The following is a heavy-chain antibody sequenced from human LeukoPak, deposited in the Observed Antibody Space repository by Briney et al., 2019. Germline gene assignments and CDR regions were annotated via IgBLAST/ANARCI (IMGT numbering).Heavy chain of an antibody. D-gene: IGHD1-26*01. CDR3: ARRGGSYYSRYIDL. V-gene: IGHV5-51*01. Sequence: GESLQISCKCAGSIFTSDWSGGGRQLPGKGLEWMGIIYPGDSDTRYSPSFQGQVTISADKSISTAYLQWSSLKASDTAIYYCARRGGSYYSRYIDLWGRGTLVTVSS. CDR2: IYPGDSDT. J-gene: IGHJ2*01. CDR1: GSIFTSDW.